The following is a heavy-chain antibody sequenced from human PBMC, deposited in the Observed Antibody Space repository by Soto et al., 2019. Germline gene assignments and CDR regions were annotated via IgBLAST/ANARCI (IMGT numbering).Heavy chain of an antibody. Sequence: HPGGSLRLSCAASGFSFSSYDMHWVRQAPGKGLEWVAMISYDGSDKYFSDSVKGRLTISRDNSKNTVSLEMNSLRTKDTAAYYCAKGVPSPTQHAFDIWGQGTMVTVS. V-gene: IGHV3-30*18. CDR3: AKGVPSPTQHAFDI. CDR2: ISYDGSDK. J-gene: IGHJ3*02. CDR1: GFSFSSYD.